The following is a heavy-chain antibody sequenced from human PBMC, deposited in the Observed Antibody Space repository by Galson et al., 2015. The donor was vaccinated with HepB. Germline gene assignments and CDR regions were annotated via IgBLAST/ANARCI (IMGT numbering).Heavy chain of an antibody. CDR3: AKRTTSSSGYFDS. J-gene: IGHJ4*02. D-gene: IGHD6-6*01. Sequence: SLRLSCAASGFTFSSFAMSWVRQAPGKGLEWVSAISGSGVSTYYADSVKGRFTISRDNSKNTLYLQMNTLRAEDTAMYYCAKRTTSSSGYFDSWGQGTLVTVSS. CDR2: ISGSGVST. CDR1: GFTFSSFA. V-gene: IGHV3-23*01.